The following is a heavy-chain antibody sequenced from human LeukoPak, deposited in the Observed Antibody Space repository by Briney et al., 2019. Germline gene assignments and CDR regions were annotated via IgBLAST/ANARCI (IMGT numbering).Heavy chain of an antibody. CDR2: INPNSGGT. Sequence: GASVKVSCKASGYTFTGYYMHWVRQAPGQGLEWMGWINPNSGGTNYAQKFQGRVTITRDTSISTAYMGLSRLRSDDTAVYYCARGTSSSWRPPWFDPWGQGTLVTVSS. D-gene: IGHD6-13*01. V-gene: IGHV1-2*02. CDR1: GYTFTGYY. J-gene: IGHJ5*02. CDR3: ARGTSSSWRPPWFDP.